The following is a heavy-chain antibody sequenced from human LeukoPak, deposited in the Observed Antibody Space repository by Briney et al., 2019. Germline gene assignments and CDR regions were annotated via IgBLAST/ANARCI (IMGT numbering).Heavy chain of an antibody. V-gene: IGHV4-61*02. CDR3: ARGLHTINFDY. CDR2: IYTSGTT. J-gene: IGHJ4*02. CDR1: GGSMSSDNYF. D-gene: IGHD4-11*01. Sequence: PSETLSLTCTVSGGSMSSDNYFWSWIRQPAGKGLEWIGRIYTSGTTNYNPSLKSRVTMSVDTSKSQFSLRLSSVTAADTAVYYCARGLHTINFDYWGQGTLVTVSS.